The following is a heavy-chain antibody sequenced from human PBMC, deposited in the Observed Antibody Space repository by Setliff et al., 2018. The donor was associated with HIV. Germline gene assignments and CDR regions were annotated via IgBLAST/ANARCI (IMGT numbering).Heavy chain of an antibody. J-gene: IGHJ4*02. CDR3: ARQPLYFGEPYYFDY. Sequence: PSETLSLTCAVYNVAISSNSYYWGWIRQPPGKGLEWIGSISQSGTTYYSPSLKNRVTISVDTSRNQFSLKLGSVSASDTANYYCARQPLYFGEPYYFDYWGLGTLVTVSS. V-gene: IGHV4-39*01. D-gene: IGHD3-10*01. CDR1: NVAISSNSYY. CDR2: ISQSGTT.